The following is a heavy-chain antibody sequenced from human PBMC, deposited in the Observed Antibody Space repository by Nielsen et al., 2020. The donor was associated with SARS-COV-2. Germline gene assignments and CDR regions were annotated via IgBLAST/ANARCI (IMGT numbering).Heavy chain of an antibody. CDR3: ARFTRYGGWFDP. J-gene: IGHJ5*02. V-gene: IGHV1-2*02. CDR2: INPNSGGT. D-gene: IGHD3-10*01. CDR1: GYTVTGYY. Sequence: ASVKVSCKASGYTVTGYYMHWVRQAPGQGLEWMGWINPNSGGTNYAQKFQGRVTMTRDTSISTAYMELSRLRSDDTAVYYCARFTRYGGWFDPWGQGTLVTVSS.